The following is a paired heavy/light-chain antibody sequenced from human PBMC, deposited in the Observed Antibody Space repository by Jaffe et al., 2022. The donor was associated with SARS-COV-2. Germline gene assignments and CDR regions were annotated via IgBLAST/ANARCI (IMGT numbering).Heavy chain of an antibody. CDR2: MYYSGRT. Sequence: QLQLQESGPGLVRPSETLSLTCTVSGGSVRRSSYYWAWIRQAPVKGLEWIGSMYYSGRTSYNPALKSRVTISVDTSKNQFSLNLTSLTAADTAVYYCARGPASGSGLNWFDPWGQGTLVTVSS. J-gene: IGHJ5*02. CDR3: ARGPASGSGLNWFDP. CDR1: GGSVRRSSYY. V-gene: IGHV4-39*01. D-gene: IGHD2-15*01.
Light chain of an antibody. Sequence: DIQMTQSPSSLSASLGDRVTITCRASQSISSNLNWYQQKPGKAPKLLIYDASRLQTGVPSSFSGSGAGTDFTLTISSLQLEDFATYFCQQSDSAPQTFGQGTKVEIK. J-gene: IGKJ1*01. CDR2: DAS. CDR1: QSISSN. V-gene: IGKV1-39*01. CDR3: QQSDSAPQT.